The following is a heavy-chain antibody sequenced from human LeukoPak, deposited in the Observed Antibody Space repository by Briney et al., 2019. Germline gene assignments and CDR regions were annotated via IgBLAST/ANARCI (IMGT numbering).Heavy chain of an antibody. V-gene: IGHV5-51*01. CDR2: IYPGDSDT. CDR1: GYSFTTYW. Sequence: GESLKISCKGSGYSFTTYWISWVRHMPRKGLECMGIIYPGDSDTRYSPSFQGQVTISADRSISTAYLQWSSLKASDTAMYYCARHETGPYFDYWGQGTLVTVSS. CDR3: ARHETGPYFDY. D-gene: IGHD1-1*01. J-gene: IGHJ4*02.